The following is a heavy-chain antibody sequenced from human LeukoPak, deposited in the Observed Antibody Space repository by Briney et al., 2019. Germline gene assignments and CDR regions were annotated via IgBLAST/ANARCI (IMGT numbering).Heavy chain of an antibody. CDR3: ARDNSARWAGMDV. V-gene: IGHV1-46*01. D-gene: IGHD1-26*01. CDR1: GYTFTSYY. J-gene: IGHJ6*02. CDR2: INPSGGST. Sequence: ASAKVSCKASGYTFTSYYMHWVRHAPGQGLEWMGIINPSGGSTSYAQKFQGRVTMTRDTSTSTVYMELSSLRSEDTAVYYCARDNSARWAGMDVWGQGTTVTVSS.